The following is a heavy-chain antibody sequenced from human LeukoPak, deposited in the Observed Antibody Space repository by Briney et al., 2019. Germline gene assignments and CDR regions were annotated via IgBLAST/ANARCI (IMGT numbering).Heavy chain of an antibody. V-gene: IGHV1-69*01. CDR3: ARDQIGYYDNWFDP. D-gene: IGHD1-26*01. CDR2: IIPISGTA. J-gene: IGHJ5*02. CDR1: GGTFSSYA. Sequence: SVKVSCKASGGTFSSYAISWVRQAPGQGLEWMGGIIPISGTANYAQKFQGRVTITADESTSTAYMELSSLRSEDTAVYYCARDQIGYYDNWFDPWGQGTLVTVSS.